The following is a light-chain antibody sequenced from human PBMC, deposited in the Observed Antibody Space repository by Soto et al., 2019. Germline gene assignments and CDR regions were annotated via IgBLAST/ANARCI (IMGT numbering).Light chain of an antibody. J-gene: IGKJ1*01. Sequence: TQSPATLSVSPWERASLSWRASQSVNSNLACYQQKPGQSPRLLIYGASSRATGIPARFSGSGSGTEFTLTITSLQSEDFAVYYCQQYNSWPRTFGQGTKVDIK. CDR1: QSVNSN. CDR2: GAS. V-gene: IGKV3-15*01. CDR3: QQYNSWPRT.